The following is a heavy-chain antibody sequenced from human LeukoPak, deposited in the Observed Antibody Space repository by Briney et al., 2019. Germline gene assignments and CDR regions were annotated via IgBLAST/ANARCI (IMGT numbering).Heavy chain of an antibody. CDR1: GFTFSNYS. V-gene: IGHV3-21*04. Sequence: GGSLRLSCAASGFTFSNYSMNWVRQAPGKGLEWVSSISGSTSYIYYADSVKGRFTISRDNAKNSLYLQMNSLRAEDTAVYYCAREQQGFDIWGQGQWSPSLQ. CDR3: AREQQGFDI. CDR2: ISGSTSYI. J-gene: IGHJ3*02. D-gene: IGHD1-1*01.